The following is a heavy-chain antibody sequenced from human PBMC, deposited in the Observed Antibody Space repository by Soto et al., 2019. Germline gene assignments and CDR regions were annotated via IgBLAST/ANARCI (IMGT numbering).Heavy chain of an antibody. Sequence: QVQLVQSGAEVKKPGSSVKVSCKASGGVFRNYAINWVRQAPGQGLEWMGGIIPVFGTADYPQKFQGRATITADESTTTAYMELTSLKTEATAVYFCARDRWGSYAFDSWGQGTLVTVAS. CDR3: ARDRWGSYAFDS. CDR1: GGVFRNYA. D-gene: IGHD1-26*01. CDR2: IIPVFGTA. V-gene: IGHV1-69*01. J-gene: IGHJ5*01.